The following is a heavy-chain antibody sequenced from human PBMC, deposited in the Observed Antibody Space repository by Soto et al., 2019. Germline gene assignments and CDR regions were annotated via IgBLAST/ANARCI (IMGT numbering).Heavy chain of an antibody. J-gene: IGHJ6*02. CDR2: IYHSGST. V-gene: IGHV4-4*02. D-gene: IGHD6-19*01. CDR1: GGSISSSNW. CDR3: ARGPVGEQWLVQAYYGMDV. Sequence: KLSETLSLTCAVSGGSISSSNWWSWVRQPPGKGLEWIGEIYHSGSTNYNPSLKGRVTISVDKSKNQFSLKLSSVTAADTAVYYCARGPVGEQWLVQAYYGMDVWGQGTTVT.